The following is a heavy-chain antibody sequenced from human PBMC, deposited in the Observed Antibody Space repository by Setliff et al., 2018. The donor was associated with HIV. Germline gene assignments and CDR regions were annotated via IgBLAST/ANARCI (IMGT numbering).Heavy chain of an antibody. Sequence: GSLRLSCAASGFTFNKAWMNWVRQAPGKGLEWIGRVKSERDGGTVNYAAPVKGRFTISVDDSKSTLFLQMNSLKTEDTAIYYCTTKPPAADFQHWGQGTLVTVSS. V-gene: IGHV3-15*07. D-gene: IGHD2-2*01. CDR2: VKSERDGGTV. J-gene: IGHJ1*01. CDR1: GFTFNKAW. CDR3: TTKPPAADFQH.